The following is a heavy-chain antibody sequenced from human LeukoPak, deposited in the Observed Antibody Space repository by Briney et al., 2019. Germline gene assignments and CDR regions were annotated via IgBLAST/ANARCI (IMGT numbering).Heavy chain of an antibody. J-gene: IGHJ4*02. CDR3: ARDREEYYDFWSGKVFDY. CDR1: GGTFSSYA. D-gene: IGHD3-3*01. Sequence: ASVKVSCKASGGTFSSYAISWVRQAPGQGLEWMGGIIPIFGTANYAQKFQGRVTITADESTSTAYMELSSLRSEDTAVYYCARDREEYYDFWSGKVFDYWGQGTLVTVSS. V-gene: IGHV1-69*13. CDR2: IIPIFGTA.